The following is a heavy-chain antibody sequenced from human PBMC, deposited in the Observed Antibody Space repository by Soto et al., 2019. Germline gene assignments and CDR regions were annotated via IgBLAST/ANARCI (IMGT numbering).Heavy chain of an antibody. D-gene: IGHD2-15*01. Sequence: EVQLVESGGGLVQPGGSLRLVCSGSGFTFSGNGINWVRQAPGKGLELVSFISNSGGGTIQYAESVKGRFTISRDDAKNAVYLQMNRLRAEDTALYYCARDVGYCSGGSCYAWFDPWGQGTLVIVSS. V-gene: IGHV3-48*01. CDR3: ARDVGYCSGGSCYAWFDP. CDR1: GFTFSGNG. CDR2: ISNSGGGTI. J-gene: IGHJ5*02.